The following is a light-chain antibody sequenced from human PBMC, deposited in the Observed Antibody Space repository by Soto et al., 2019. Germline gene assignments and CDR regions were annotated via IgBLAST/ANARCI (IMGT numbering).Light chain of an antibody. J-gene: IGKJ1*01. CDR3: QQYGSSPGT. CDR2: GAS. CDR1: QSVSSSY. Sequence: EIVMTQSPGTLSLSPGERGTLSCRASQSVSSSYLAWYQQKVGQAPRLLIYGASSRATGIPDRFSGSGSGTDFTLTISRPEPEDFALYYCQQYGSSPGTFGQGTKVDIK. V-gene: IGKV3-20*01.